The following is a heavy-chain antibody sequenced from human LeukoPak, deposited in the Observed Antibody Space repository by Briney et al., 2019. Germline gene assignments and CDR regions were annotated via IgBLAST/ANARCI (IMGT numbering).Heavy chain of an antibody. CDR2: ISYDGSNK. CDR3: ARDAPPFTFGGVIEHLFDY. V-gene: IGHV3-30*03. CDR1: GFTFSSYG. D-gene: IGHD3-16*01. Sequence: GRSLRLSCAASGFTFSSYGMHWVRQAPGKGLEWVAVISYDGSNKYYAGSVKGRFTISRDNSKNTLYLQMNSLRAEDTAVYYCARDAPPFTFGGVIEHLFDYWGQGTLVTVSS. J-gene: IGHJ4*02.